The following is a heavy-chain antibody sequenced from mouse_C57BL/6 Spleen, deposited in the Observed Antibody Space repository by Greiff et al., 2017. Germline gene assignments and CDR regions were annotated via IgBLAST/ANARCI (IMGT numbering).Heavy chain of an antibody. D-gene: IGHD2-4*01. CDR3: ARNGHDYDGFAY. Sequence: QVQLKESGPGLVQPSQSLSITCTVSGFSLTSYGVHWVRQSPGKGLEWLGVIWSGGSTDYNAAFISRLSISKDNSKSQVFFKMNSLQADDTAIYYCARNGHDYDGFAYWGQGTLVTVSA. V-gene: IGHV2-2*01. J-gene: IGHJ3*01. CDR2: IWSGGST. CDR1: GFSLTSYG.